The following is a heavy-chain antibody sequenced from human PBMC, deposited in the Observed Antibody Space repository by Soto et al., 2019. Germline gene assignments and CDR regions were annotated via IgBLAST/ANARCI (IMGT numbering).Heavy chain of an antibody. Sequence: VGSLRLSCAASEFSFRSYWMTWVRQAPGKGLEWVALINEDGSQKYYVGSVKGRFIISRDNAKDSVYMQMDSLRAGDTAVYFCARVGRYGWDFDHWGQGTLVTV. J-gene: IGHJ4*02. CDR2: INEDGSQK. CDR1: EFSFRSYW. D-gene: IGHD5-18*01. CDR3: ARVGRYGWDFDH. V-gene: IGHV3-7*01.